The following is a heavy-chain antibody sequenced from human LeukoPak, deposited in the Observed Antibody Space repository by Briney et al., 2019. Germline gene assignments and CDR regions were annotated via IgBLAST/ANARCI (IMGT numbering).Heavy chain of an antibody. CDR3: ARDRVVVTANQYNWFDP. V-gene: IGHV3-30*03. Sequence: GGSLRLSCAASGFTFSSYGMHWVRQAPGKGLEWVAVISYDGSNKYYADSVKGRFTISRDNSKNTLYLQMNSLRAEDTAVYYCARDRVVVTANQYNWFDPWGQGTLVTVSS. J-gene: IGHJ5*02. D-gene: IGHD2-21*02. CDR1: GFTFSSYG. CDR2: ISYDGSNK.